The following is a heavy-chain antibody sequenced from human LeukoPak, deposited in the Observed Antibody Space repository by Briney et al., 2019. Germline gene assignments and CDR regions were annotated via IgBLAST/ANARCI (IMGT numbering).Heavy chain of an antibody. CDR2: IGVSGVST. Sequence: GGSLRLSCAASGFTFNTYAMNWVRQAPGKGLEWVSSIGVSGVSTYYGDSVKGRFTISRDNAKNTLFLQMNSLRAEDTAVYYCARGVTSNAPSDCWGQGTLVTVSS. D-gene: IGHD4-11*01. CDR3: ARGVTSNAPSDC. CDR1: GFTFNTYA. J-gene: IGHJ4*02. V-gene: IGHV3-23*01.